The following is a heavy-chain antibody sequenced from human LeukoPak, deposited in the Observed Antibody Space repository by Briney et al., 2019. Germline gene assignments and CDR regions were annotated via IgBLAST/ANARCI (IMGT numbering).Heavy chain of an antibody. CDR3: ARWAVQYYVPYYSDY. D-gene: IGHD2/OR15-2a*01. J-gene: IGHJ4*02. Sequence: GGSVRLSCAASGFTFRRFGMNWVRRAPGNQLEGFAGIGASGDSSYYADSMKGRFTISRDNSKSTLYLQIHSLTVEDTAVYYCARWAVQYYVPYYSDYWAREPWSPSPQ. V-gene: IGHV3-23*01. CDR1: GFTFRRFG. CDR2: IGASGDSS.